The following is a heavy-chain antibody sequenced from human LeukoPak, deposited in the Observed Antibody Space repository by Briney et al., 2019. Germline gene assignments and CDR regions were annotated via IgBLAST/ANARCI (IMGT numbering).Heavy chain of an antibody. CDR1: GGSISSSSYY. Sequence: SETLSLTCTVSGGSISSSSYYWGWIRQPPGKGLEWIGSIYYSGSTYYNPSLKSRVTISVDTSKNQFSLKLSSVTAADTAVYYCASPYYYDSSGLPQDYWGQGTLVTVSS. D-gene: IGHD3-22*01. V-gene: IGHV4-39*01. CDR3: ASPYYYDSSGLPQDY. J-gene: IGHJ4*02. CDR2: IYYSGST.